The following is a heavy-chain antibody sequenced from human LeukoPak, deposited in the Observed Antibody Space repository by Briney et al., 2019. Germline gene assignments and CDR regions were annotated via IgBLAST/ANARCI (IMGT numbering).Heavy chain of an antibody. J-gene: IGHJ4*02. V-gene: IGHV3-23*01. CDR1: GFTFSSYA. D-gene: IGHD6-19*01. CDR3: AKVGVAVAGTGIGY. Sequence: PGGSLRLSCAASGFTFSSYAMSWVRQAPGKGLEWVTAISGSGGSTYYADSVKGRFTISRDNSKNTLYLQMNSLRAEDTAVYYCAKVGVAVAGTGIGYWGLGTLVTVSS. CDR2: ISGSGGST.